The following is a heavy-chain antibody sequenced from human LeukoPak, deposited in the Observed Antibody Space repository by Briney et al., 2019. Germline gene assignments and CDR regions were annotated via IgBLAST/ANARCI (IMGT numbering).Heavy chain of an antibody. CDR1: GYTLTELS. Sequence: ASVKVSCKVSGYTLTELSMHWVRQAPGKGLEWMGGFDPEDGETIYAQKFQGRVTMTEATSTDTAYMELSSLRSEDTAVYYCATVPLSWYGTSYYFDYWGQGTLVTVSS. CDR2: FDPEDGET. J-gene: IGHJ4*02. V-gene: IGHV1-24*01. CDR3: ATVPLSWYGTSYYFDY. D-gene: IGHD3-16*02.